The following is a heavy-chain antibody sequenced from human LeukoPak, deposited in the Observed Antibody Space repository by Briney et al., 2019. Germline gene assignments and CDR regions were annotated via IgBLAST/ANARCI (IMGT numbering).Heavy chain of an antibody. V-gene: IGHV4-34*01. J-gene: IGHJ4*02. CDR3: ARGAWGAARRPPVDY. CDR1: GGSFSGYY. Sequence: PSETLSLTCAVYGGSFSGYYWSWIRQPPGKGLEWIGEINHSGSTNYNPSLKSRVTISVDTSKNQFSLKLSSVTAADTAVYYCARGAWGAARRPPVDYWGQGTLVTVSS. D-gene: IGHD6-6*01. CDR2: INHSGST.